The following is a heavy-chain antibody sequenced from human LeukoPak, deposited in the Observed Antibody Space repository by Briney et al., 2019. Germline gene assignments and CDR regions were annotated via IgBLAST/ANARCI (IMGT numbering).Heavy chain of an antibody. Sequence: PSETLSLTCAVYGGSFSGYYWSWIRQPPGKGLEWIGEINHSGSTNYNPSLKSRVTISVDTSKNQFSLKLSSVTAADTAVYYCVRSWDYDSSGYYYVDYWGQGTLVTVSS. V-gene: IGHV4-34*01. CDR3: VRSWDYDSSGYYYVDY. D-gene: IGHD3-22*01. CDR1: GGSFSGYY. CDR2: INHSGST. J-gene: IGHJ4*02.